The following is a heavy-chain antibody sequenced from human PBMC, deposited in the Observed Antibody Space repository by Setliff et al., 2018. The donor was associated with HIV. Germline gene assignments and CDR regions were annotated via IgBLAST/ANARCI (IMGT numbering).Heavy chain of an antibody. J-gene: IGHJ4*02. V-gene: IGHV4-61*02. CDR2: LDTSGST. CDR1: GGSISSGSHY. D-gene: IGHD7-27*01. Sequence: ASETLSLTCTVSGGSISSGSHYWSWIRQPAGKGLEWIGRLDTSGSTNYNPSLKRRVAISVDTSKNQFSVKLSSVSAADTAVYYCARALAVTHWGYFDYWGQGTRVTV. CDR3: ARALAVTHWGYFDY.